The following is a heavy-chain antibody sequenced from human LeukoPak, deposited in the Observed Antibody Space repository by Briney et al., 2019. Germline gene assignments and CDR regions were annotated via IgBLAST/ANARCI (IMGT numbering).Heavy chain of an antibody. CDR2: IYPDDSDT. V-gene: IGHV5-51*01. CDR3: ARHTREGASDTPFDY. CDR1: KDTFDNYW. D-gene: IGHD2-15*01. J-gene: IGHJ4*02. Sequence: GESLKISCNGSKDTFDNYWIGWVRQMPGKGLEWMGIIYPDDSDTRYSPSFQGQVTISADKSLSTAYLQWTSLKASDTAIYYCARHTREGASDTPFDYWGQGTLVTVSS.